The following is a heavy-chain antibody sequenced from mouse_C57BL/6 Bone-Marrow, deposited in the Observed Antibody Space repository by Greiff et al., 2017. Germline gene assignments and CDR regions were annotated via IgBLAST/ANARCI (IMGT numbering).Heavy chain of an antibody. CDR1: GFTFSDYG. CDR3: ASYDGFAY. D-gene: IGHD2-12*01. Sequence: EVMLVESGGGLVKPGGSLKLSCAASGFTFSDYGMHWVRQAPEKGLEWVAYISSGSSTIYYADTVKGRFTISRDNAQNTLFLQMTSLGSEDTAMYYCASYDGFAYWGQGTLVTVSA. CDR2: ISSGSSTI. J-gene: IGHJ3*01. V-gene: IGHV5-17*01.